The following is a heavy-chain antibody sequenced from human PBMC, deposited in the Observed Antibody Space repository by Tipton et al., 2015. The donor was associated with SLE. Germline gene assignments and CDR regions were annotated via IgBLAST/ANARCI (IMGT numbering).Heavy chain of an antibody. Sequence: SLRLSCAASGFTFSSYGMHWVRQAPGKGLEWVAFIRYDGSNKYYADSVTGRFTISRDNSKNTLYLQMNSLRAEDKAVYYCAKGITIGVRSAFDIWGQGTMVTVSS. CDR1: GFTFSSYG. J-gene: IGHJ3*02. CDR2: IRYDGSNK. D-gene: IGHD1-14*01. CDR3: AKGITIGVRSAFDI. V-gene: IGHV3-30*02.